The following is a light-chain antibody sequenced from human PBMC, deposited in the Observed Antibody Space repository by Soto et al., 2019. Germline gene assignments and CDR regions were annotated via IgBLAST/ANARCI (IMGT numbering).Light chain of an antibody. Sequence: QSVLTQPPSASGTPGQRVTISCSGSTSGLEIKILNWYQHLPGKAPKLLIYNDDQRPSGVPDRISASKSGTSASLAISGLRSEDEADYYCAVWHDSPDSPSGLSWVFGGGTKLTVL. V-gene: IGLV1-44*01. J-gene: IGLJ3*02. CDR1: TSGLEIKI. CDR2: NDD. CDR3: AVWHDSPDSPSGLSWV.